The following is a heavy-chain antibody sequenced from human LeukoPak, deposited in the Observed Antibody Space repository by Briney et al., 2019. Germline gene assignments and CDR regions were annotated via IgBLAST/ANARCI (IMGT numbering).Heavy chain of an antibody. CDR3: ARAHVEMATISRPRNIYFDY. Sequence: PSQTLSLTCTVSGGSISSCNYYWSWIRQPAGKGLEWIVRIYTSGSTNYDPSLKSRVTISVDTSKNQFSLKLSSVTAADTAVYYCARAHVEMATISRPRNIYFDYWGQGTLVTVSS. J-gene: IGHJ4*02. CDR2: IYTSGST. D-gene: IGHD5-24*01. V-gene: IGHV4-61*02. CDR1: GGSISSCNYY.